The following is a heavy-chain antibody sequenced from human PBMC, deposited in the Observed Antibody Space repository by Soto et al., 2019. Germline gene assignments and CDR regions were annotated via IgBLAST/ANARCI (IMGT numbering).Heavy chain of an antibody. CDR2: ISAYNGNT. V-gene: IGHV1-18*01. Sequence: ASVKVSCKASGYTFTSYGISWVRQAPGQGLEWMGWISAYNGNTNYAQKLQGRVTMTTDTSTSTAYMELRSLRSDDTAVYYCARDRPLAYCGGDCVPMDVWGKGTTVTVSS. CDR1: GYTFTSYG. J-gene: IGHJ6*04. D-gene: IGHD2-21*01. CDR3: ARDRPLAYCGGDCVPMDV.